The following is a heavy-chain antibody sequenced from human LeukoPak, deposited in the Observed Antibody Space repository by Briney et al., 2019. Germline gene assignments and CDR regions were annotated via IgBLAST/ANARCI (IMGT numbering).Heavy chain of an antibody. J-gene: IGHJ4*02. D-gene: IGHD6-19*01. CDR3: AKAGNGWYAPY. CDR1: GFTVSSNY. Sequence: PGGSLRLSCAASGFTVSSNYMSWVRQAPGKGLEWVSVIYSGGGTYYADSVKGRFTISRDNSKNTLYLQMNTLRAEDTAVYYCAKAGNGWYAPYWGQGTLVTVSS. V-gene: IGHV3-53*05. CDR2: IYSGGGT.